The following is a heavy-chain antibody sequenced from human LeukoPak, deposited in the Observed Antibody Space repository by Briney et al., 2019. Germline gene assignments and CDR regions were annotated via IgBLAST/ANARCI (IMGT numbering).Heavy chain of an antibody. J-gene: IGHJ4*02. D-gene: IGHD3-9*01. Sequence: PPGALSLTCTVSRGSISSGDYYWSWIRQPPGKGLEWNGYIYYSGSTYYNPSLESRVTISVDTSKNQFSLKLSSVTAAYTAVYYCARGRLTGYYIWGQGTLVTVSS. CDR2: IYYSGST. V-gene: IGHV4-30-4*01. CDR1: RGSISSGDYY. CDR3: ARGRLTGYYI.